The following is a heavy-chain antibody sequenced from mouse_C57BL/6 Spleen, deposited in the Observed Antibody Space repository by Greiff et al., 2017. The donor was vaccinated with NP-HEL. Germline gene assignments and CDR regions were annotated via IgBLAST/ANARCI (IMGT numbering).Heavy chain of an antibody. CDR3: TRDLPDYDGLYFDY. CDR2: ISSGGDYI. D-gene: IGHD2-4*01. J-gene: IGHJ2*01. CDR1: GFTFSSYA. Sequence: EVQLVESGEGLVKPGGSLKLSCAASGFTFSSYAMSWVRQTPEKRLEWVAYISSGGDYIYYADTVKGRFTISRDNARNTLYLQMSSLKSEDTAMYYCTRDLPDYDGLYFDYWGQGTTLTVSS. V-gene: IGHV5-9-1*02.